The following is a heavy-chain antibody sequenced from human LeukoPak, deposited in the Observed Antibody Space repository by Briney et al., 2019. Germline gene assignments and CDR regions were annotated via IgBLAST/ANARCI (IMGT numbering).Heavy chain of an antibody. CDR1: GYTFTSYY. CDR2: ISAYNGNT. Sequence: ASVKVSCKASGYTFTSYYMHWVRQAPGQGLEWMGWISAYNGNTNYAQKLQGRVTMTTDTSTRTAYMELRSLRSDDTAVYYCARGGSGNYYKPLDYWGQRTLVTVSS. CDR3: ARGGSGNYYKPLDY. D-gene: IGHD3-10*01. J-gene: IGHJ4*02. V-gene: IGHV1-18*04.